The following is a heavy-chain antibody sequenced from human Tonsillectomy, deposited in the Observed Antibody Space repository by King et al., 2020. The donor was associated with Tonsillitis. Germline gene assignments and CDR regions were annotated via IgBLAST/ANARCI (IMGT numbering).Heavy chain of an antibody. CDR3: ARGLWVSGSYEFDY. D-gene: IGHD2-21*01. V-gene: IGHV4-59*01. CDR1: GGSISRYY. Sequence: VQLQESGPGLVKPSETLSLTCTVSGGSISRYYWSWIRQPPGKGLERIGYLYYCWSTNSHPSLKSLVTISVDTSTNQSSLKLSSVTAADTAVYYCARGLWVSGSYEFDYWGQGTLVTVSS. CDR2: LYYCWST. J-gene: IGHJ4*02.